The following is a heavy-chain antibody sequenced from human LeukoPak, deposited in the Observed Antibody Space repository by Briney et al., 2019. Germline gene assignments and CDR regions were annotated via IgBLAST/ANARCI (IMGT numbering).Heavy chain of an antibody. V-gene: IGHV3-23*01. CDR1: GFTFSSYA. D-gene: IGHD6-19*01. CDR3: AKDQGIAVAPSDY. Sequence: GGSLRLSCAASGFTFSSYAMSWVRQAPGKGLEWVSAISGSGGSTYYADSVKGRFTISRDNSKNTLYLQMSSLRAEDTAVYYCAKDQGIAVAPSDYWGQGTLVTVSS. J-gene: IGHJ4*02. CDR2: ISGSGGST.